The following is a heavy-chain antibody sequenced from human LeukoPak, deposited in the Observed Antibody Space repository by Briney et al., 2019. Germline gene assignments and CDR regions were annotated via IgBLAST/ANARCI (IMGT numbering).Heavy chain of an antibody. J-gene: IGHJ3*02. Sequence: SETLSLTCAVYGGSFSGYYWSWIRQPPGKGLEWNGEINHSGSANYNPSLKSRVTISVDTSKNQFSLKLSSVTAADTAVYYCARWDQIVVVPAAIRGLYAFDIWGQETMVTVSS. CDR3: ARWDQIVVVPAAIRGLYAFDI. CDR1: GGSFSGYY. V-gene: IGHV4-34*01. D-gene: IGHD2-2*01. CDR2: INHSGSA.